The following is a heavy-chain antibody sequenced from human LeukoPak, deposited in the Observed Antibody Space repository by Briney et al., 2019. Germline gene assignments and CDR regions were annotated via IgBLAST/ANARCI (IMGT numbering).Heavy chain of an antibody. J-gene: IGHJ6*02. D-gene: IGHD3-10*01. CDR3: ARDYYGSGRYYNAYYGMDV. V-gene: IGHV3-30*01. Sequence: GGSLRLSCAASGFTFSSYAMHWVRQAPGKGLEWVAVISYDGSNKYYADSVKGRFTISRDNSKNTLYLQMNSLRAEDTAVYYCARDYYGSGRYYNAYYGMDVWGQGTTVTVSS. CDR2: ISYDGSNK. CDR1: GFTFSSYA.